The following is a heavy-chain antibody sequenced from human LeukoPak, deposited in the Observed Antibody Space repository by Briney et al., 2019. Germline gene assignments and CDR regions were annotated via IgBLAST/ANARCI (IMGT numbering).Heavy chain of an antibody. D-gene: IGHD7-27*01. CDR2: IKSKIDGGTT. CDR3: TTGTGEKY. CDR1: GFTFSDAW. J-gene: IGHJ4*02. V-gene: IGHV3-15*01. Sequence: NPGGSLRLSCAASGFTFSDAWTSWVRQAPGKGLEWVGRIKSKIDGGTTDYAAPVKGRFTISRDDSENTLYLQMISLKTEDTAVYYCTTGTGEKYWGQGTLVTVSS.